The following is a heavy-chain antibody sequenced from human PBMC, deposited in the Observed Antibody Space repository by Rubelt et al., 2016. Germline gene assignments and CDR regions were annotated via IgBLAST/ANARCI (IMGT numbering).Heavy chain of an antibody. Sequence: QLQLQESGPGLVKPSETLSLTCSVSGGSISSGNYYWGWIRQPPGKGLEWIGSIYYSGSTYYQPSLKRRDTLSADTSNNQFSLKRGSVTAADTAVYYCARLQWELSTIDFWGQGTLVTVSS. D-gene: IGHD1-26*01. CDR1: GGSISSGNYY. V-gene: IGHV4-39*07. J-gene: IGHJ4*02. CDR2: IYYSGST. CDR3: ARLQWELSTIDF.